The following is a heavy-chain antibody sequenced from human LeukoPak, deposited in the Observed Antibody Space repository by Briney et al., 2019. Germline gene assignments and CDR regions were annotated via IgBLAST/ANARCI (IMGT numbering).Heavy chain of an antibody. CDR1: GYTFTSYD. V-gene: IGHV1-8*01. Sequence: GASVKVSCKXSGYTFTSYDINWVRQATGQGLEWMGWMNPNSGNTGYSQKFQGRVTMTRNTSISTAYMELRSLRSEDTAVYYCASSFGSGRRDYWGQGTLVTVSS. D-gene: IGHD3-10*01. CDR2: MNPNSGNT. CDR3: ASSFGSGRRDY. J-gene: IGHJ4*02.